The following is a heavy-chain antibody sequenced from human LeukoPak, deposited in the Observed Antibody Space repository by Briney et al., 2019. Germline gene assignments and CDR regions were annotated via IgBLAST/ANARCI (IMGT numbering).Heavy chain of an antibody. Sequence: SETLSLTCAVYGGSFSGYYWSWIRQPPGKGLEWIGEINHSGSTNYNPSLESRVTIPVDTSKNQFSLKLSSVTAADTAVYYCARGGYSYGIGNWFDPWGQGTLVTVSS. J-gene: IGHJ5*02. CDR1: GGSFSGYY. D-gene: IGHD5-18*01. CDR2: INHSGST. V-gene: IGHV4-34*01. CDR3: ARGGYSYGIGNWFDP.